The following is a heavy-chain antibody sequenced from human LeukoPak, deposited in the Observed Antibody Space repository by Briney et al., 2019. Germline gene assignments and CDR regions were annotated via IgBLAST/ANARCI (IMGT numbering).Heavy chain of an antibody. V-gene: IGHV3-43*02. J-gene: IGHJ4*02. CDR1: GSTFDDYA. D-gene: IGHD2-21*01. CDR3: AKAALRGVVRRKFYFDY. Sequence: PGGSLRLSCAASGSTFDDYAMHWVRQAPGKGLEWVSLISGDGGSTYYADSVKGRFTISRDNSKNSLYLQMNSLRTEDTALYYCAKAALRGVVRRKFYFDYWGQGTLVTVSS. CDR2: ISGDGGST.